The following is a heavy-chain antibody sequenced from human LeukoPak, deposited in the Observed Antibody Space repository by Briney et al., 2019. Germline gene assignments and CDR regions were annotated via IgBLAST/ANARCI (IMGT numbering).Heavy chain of an antibody. CDR1: GGSISSSSYY. J-gene: IGHJ4*02. CDR2: IYYSGST. CDR3: ARQPAGGSYYYLYELDY. D-gene: IGHD1-26*01. Sequence: SETLSLTCTVSGGSISSSSYYWGWIRQPPGKGLEWIGSIYYSGSTYYNPSLKSRVTISVDTSKNQFSLKLSSVTAADTAVYYCARQPAGGSYYYLYELDYLGQGTLVTVSS. V-gene: IGHV4-39*01.